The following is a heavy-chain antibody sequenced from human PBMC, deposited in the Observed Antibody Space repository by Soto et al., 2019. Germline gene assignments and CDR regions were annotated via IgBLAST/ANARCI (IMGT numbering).Heavy chain of an antibody. CDR3: AKVASGSYDWFDP. Sequence: EVQLVESGGGLVQPGGSLRLSCAASKFSFSGYWMHWVRQAPGKGLMWVSRVNPDGSTTTYADSVKGRFTISRDNAKNTVLLQMNSLRAEDSAVYYCAKVASGSYDWFDPWGQGTLVTVSS. D-gene: IGHD1-26*01. CDR2: VNPDGSTT. CDR1: KFSFSGYW. V-gene: IGHV3-74*01. J-gene: IGHJ5*02.